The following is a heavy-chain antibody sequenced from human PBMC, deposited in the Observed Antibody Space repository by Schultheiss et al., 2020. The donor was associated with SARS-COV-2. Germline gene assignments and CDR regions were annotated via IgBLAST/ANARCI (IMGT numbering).Heavy chain of an antibody. V-gene: IGHV4-59*01. CDR3: ARGPRFDP. CDR1: GGSISSYY. J-gene: IGHJ5*02. Sequence: SETLSLTCTVSGGSISSYYWSWIRQPPGKGLEWIGYIYYSGSTNYNPSLKSRVTISVDTSKNQFSLKLSSVTAADTAVYYCARGPRFDPWGQGTLVTVSS. CDR2: IYYSGST.